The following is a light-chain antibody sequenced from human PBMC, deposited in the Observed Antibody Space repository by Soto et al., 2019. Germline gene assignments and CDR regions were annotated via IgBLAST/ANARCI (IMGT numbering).Light chain of an antibody. V-gene: IGKV3-15*01. CDR2: GAS. CDR1: QSVSSN. Sequence: EIVMTQSPATLSVSPGERATLSCRASQSVSSNLAWYQQKPGQAPRLLIYGASTRATGIPARFSGSGSGTELTLTISSLQSEDFAVYYCQQYNNWITFGQGTRLETK. CDR3: QQYNNWIT. J-gene: IGKJ5*01.